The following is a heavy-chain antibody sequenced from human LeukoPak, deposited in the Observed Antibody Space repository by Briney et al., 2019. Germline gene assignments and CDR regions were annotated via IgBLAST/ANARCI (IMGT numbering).Heavy chain of an antibody. CDR3: ARGPPRRNDFWSGYPTATVHLDL. CDR2: ISYDGSNK. V-gene: IGHV3-30-3*01. CDR1: TFSFNSHA. J-gene: IGHJ5*02. D-gene: IGHD3-3*01. Sequence: PGGSLRLSCAASTFSFNSHAMHWVRQAPGKGLEWVAIISYDGSNKFYADSVKGRFTISRDNSKNTLYLQINSLRVEDTAVYHCARGPPRRNDFWSGYPTATVHLDLWGQGTLVTVSS.